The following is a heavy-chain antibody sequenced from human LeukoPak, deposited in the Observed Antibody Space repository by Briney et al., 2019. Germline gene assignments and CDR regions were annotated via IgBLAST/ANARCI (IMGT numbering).Heavy chain of an antibody. D-gene: IGHD3-22*01. CDR3: ASDPYDSRGSSFFDI. CDR2: IYYSGST. Sequence: SQTLSLTCTVSGVSISSGDYSWSWIRQPPGKGLQWLGYIYYSGSTYYNPSLKSRVTISVDTSKNQSSLNLSSVTAADTAVYYCASDPYDSRGSSFFDIWGQGTMVSVSS. J-gene: IGHJ3*02. V-gene: IGHV4-30-4*01. CDR1: GVSISSGDYS.